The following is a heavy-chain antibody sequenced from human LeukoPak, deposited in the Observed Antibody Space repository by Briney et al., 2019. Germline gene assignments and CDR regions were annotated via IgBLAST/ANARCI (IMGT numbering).Heavy chain of an antibody. J-gene: IGHJ4*02. Sequence: PGGSLRLSCAASGFTFSSYWMSWVRQAPGKGLEWVANIKQDGSEKYYVDSVKGRFTISRDNAKNSLYLQMNSLRAEDTAVYYCARVRTTYYDFWSGYYPDYWGQGTLVTVSS. D-gene: IGHD3-3*01. CDR2: IKQDGSEK. CDR1: GFTFSSYW. CDR3: ARVRTTYYDFWSGYYPDY. V-gene: IGHV3-7*01.